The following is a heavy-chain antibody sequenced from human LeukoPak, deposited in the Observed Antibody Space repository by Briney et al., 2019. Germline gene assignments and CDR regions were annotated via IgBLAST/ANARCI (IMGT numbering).Heavy chain of an antibody. CDR1: GGSISSSSYY. CDR3: ARSDGDYVGVHQAFDI. J-gene: IGHJ3*02. CDR2: IYYSGST. Sequence: SETLSPTCTVSGGSISSSSYYWGWIRQPPGKGLEWIGTIYYSGSTYYNPSLKSRVTMSVDTSKNQFSLKLRSVTAADTAVYYCARSDGDYVGVHQAFDIWGQGTMVTVSS. D-gene: IGHD4-17*01. V-gene: IGHV4-39*07.